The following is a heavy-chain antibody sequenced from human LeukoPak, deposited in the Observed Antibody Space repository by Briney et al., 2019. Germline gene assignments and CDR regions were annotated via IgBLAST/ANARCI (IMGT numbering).Heavy chain of an antibody. V-gene: IGHV3-74*01. CDR1: GFTLSIYW. CDR2: INNDGSST. D-gene: IGHD2-8*02. Sequence: PGGSPRLSCAASGFTLSIYWVHRVRQAPGKGLVWVSRINNDGSSTSYADSVKGRFTISRDDAKNTLYLQMNSLRAEDTAVYYCARVWSYYYFDYWGQGALVTVSS. CDR3: ARVWSYYYFDY. J-gene: IGHJ4*02.